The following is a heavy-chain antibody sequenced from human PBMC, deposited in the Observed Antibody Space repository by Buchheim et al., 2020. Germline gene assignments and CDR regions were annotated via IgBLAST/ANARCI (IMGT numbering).Heavy chain of an antibody. CDR3: AKEASIGGMDV. CDR2: ITDSGSRT. CDR1: GFLFSNYA. Sequence: VQLVESGGGVVQPGRSLSLSCAASGFLFSNYAMSWVRQAPGKGLEWVSGITDSGSRTYFADSVKGRFTISRDNSKNTLYLQMNSLRAEDTALYYCAKEASIGGMDVWGQGTT. J-gene: IGHJ6*02. V-gene: IGHV3-23*04. D-gene: IGHD3-16*02.